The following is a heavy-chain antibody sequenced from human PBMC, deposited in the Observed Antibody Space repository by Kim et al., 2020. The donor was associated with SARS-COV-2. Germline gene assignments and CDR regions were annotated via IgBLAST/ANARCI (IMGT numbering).Heavy chain of an antibody. CDR1: GFTFSSYR. D-gene: IGHD6-19*01. V-gene: IGHV3-7*03. CDR3: ARDSVAVAGAYYYYGMDV. CDR2: IKQDGTEK. J-gene: IGHJ6*02. Sequence: GGSLRLSCAGTGFTFSSYRMSWVRQAPGKGLEWVANIKQDGTEKYFVDSVKGRFTISRDNAKNSLYLQMNSLRAEDTAVYYCARDSVAVAGAYYYYGMDVWGQGTTVTVSS.